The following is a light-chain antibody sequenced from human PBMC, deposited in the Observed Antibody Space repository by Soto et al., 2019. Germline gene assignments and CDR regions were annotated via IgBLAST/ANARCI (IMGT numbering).Light chain of an antibody. Sequence: EIVMTQSPATLSVSPGERATLSCRASQSVSSNLAWYQQKPGQAPRLLIYDASTRATGIAARISGSGSGTELTLTTSRPKYAAFEVYYCQQYKHWRTFGQGTKVDI. CDR1: QSVSSN. CDR3: QQYKHWRT. J-gene: IGKJ1*01. V-gene: IGKV3-15*01. CDR2: DAS.